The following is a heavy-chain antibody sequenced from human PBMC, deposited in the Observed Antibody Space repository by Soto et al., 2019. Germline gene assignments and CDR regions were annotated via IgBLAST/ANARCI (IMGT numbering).Heavy chain of an antibody. CDR2: INHSGST. J-gene: IGHJ5*02. CDR1: GGSFSGYY. Sequence: PSETLSLTCAVYGGSFSGYYWSWIRQPPGKGLEWIGEINHSGSTNYNLSLKSRVTISVDTSKNQFSLKLSSVTAADTAVYYCARCIAAAGTKYNWCDPWGQGTLVTVSS. CDR3: ARCIAAAGTKYNWCDP. D-gene: IGHD6-13*01. V-gene: IGHV4-34*01.